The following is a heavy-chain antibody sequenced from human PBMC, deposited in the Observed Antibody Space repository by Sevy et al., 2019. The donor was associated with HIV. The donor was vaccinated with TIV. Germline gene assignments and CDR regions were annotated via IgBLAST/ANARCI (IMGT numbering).Heavy chain of an antibody. V-gene: IGHV3-9*01. Sequence: GGSLRLSCVASGFSFGDYSMHWVRQRPGKGLEWIAGVSWNSGAKGYAVSVMGRFILSRDKTENSLSLQMNNLRPDDTACYYRAKGGYGDCFTGDNWLDPWGQGTLVTVSS. CDR1: GFSFGDYS. J-gene: IGHJ5*02. CDR3: AKGGYGDCFTGDNWLDP. D-gene: IGHD2-21*02. CDR2: VSWNSGAK.